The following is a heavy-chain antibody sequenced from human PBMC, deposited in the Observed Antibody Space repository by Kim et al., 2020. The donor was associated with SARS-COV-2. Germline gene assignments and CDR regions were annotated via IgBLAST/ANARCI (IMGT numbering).Heavy chain of an antibody. CDR2: ISYDGTNK. J-gene: IGHJ4*02. V-gene: IGHV3-30*04. CDR1: GFTFDIYA. Sequence: GGSLRLSCAASGFTFDIYAMHWVRQAPGKGLEWVALISYDGTNKYYADSVKGRFTISRDNSENTLFLHMNSLRPEDTAVYYCARERRPAHYYASGNYYTLDYWGERTLATVSS. D-gene: IGHD3-10*01. CDR3: ARERRPAHYYASGNYYTLDY.